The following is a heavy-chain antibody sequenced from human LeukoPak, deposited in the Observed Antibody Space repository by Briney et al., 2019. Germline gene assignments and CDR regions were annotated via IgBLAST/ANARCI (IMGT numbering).Heavy chain of an antibody. Sequence: PGGSLRLSCTASGFTFSTFHMHWVRQAPGKGLEWVSYINYHSQPTYYADSVKGRFTISRDNAKSSLYLQLNDLRAEDTAVYYCVRDFQWSLESWGQGILVIVSS. CDR3: VRDFQWSLES. D-gene: IGHD1-1*01. J-gene: IGHJ5*02. V-gene: IGHV3-48*01. CDR1: GFTFSTFH. CDR2: INYHSQPT.